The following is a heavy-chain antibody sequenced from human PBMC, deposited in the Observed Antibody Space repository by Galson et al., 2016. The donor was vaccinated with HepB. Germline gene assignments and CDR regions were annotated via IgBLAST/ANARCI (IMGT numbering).Heavy chain of an antibody. Sequence: SLRLSCAASGFTFRSYAMHWVRQAPGKGLEYVSTISSNGGSTYYADSVKGRFTISRDNSKNTLYLQMSSLRAEDTAVYYCVKHDYGEPYYYGMDVWGQGTTVTVSS. V-gene: IGHV3-64D*06. J-gene: IGHJ6*02. D-gene: IGHD4-17*01. CDR2: ISSNGGST. CDR1: GFTFRSYA. CDR3: VKHDYGEPYYYGMDV.